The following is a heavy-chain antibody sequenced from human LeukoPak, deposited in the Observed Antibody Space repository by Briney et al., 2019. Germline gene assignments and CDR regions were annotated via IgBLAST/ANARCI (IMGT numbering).Heavy chain of an antibody. Sequence: GESLMISCKGSGYSFTSYWISWVRQMPGKGLEWMGRIDPSDSYTNYSPSFQGHVTISADKSISTAYLQWSSLKASDTAMYYCASDTSGYSYGFAWFDPWGQGTLVTVSS. CDR2: IDPSDSYT. J-gene: IGHJ5*02. CDR1: GYSFTSYW. V-gene: IGHV5-10-1*01. CDR3: ASDTSGYSYGFAWFDP. D-gene: IGHD5-18*01.